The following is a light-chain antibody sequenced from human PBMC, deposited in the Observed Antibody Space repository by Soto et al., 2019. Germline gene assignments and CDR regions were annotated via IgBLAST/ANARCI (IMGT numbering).Light chain of an antibody. CDR1: SSDLAIYNY. CDR3: SSYTTSSTHV. J-gene: IGLJ1*01. V-gene: IGLV2-14*03. CDR2: DVT. Sequence: QSVLTQPASVSGSPGQSITISCTGTSSDLAIYNYVSWFQQHPGKAPKLIISDVTNRPSGVSNRFSGSKSGNTASLTISGLQAEDEAHYYCSSYTTSSTHVFGTGTKVTVL.